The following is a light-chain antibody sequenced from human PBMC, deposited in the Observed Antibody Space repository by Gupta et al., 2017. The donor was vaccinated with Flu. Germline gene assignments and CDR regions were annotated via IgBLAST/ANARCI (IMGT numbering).Light chain of an antibody. J-gene: IGKJ2*01. CDR2: AAS. Sequence: SSLYASVGDRVTITCRASQKIRSYLNWYKRKPRKAPNLLIYAASTWQTGVPSRFSGSVYGKNFTLTISSRQPEDFASYFCQQADSHPPGTFGQGTKIEIK. CDR1: QKIRSY. V-gene: IGKV1-39*01. CDR3: QQADSHPPGT.